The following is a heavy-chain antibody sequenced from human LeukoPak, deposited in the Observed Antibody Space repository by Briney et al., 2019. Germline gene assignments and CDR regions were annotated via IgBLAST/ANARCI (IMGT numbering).Heavy chain of an antibody. J-gene: IGHJ4*02. CDR2: INPNSGGT. D-gene: IGHD3-10*01. CDR3: CLLLWFGELSNDY. V-gene: IGHV1-2*02. CDR1: GYTFTGYY. Sequence: GASVKVSCKASGYTFTGYYMHWVRQAPGQGLEWMGWINPNSGGTNYAQKFQGRVTMTRDTSISTAYMELSRLRSDDTAVYYCCLLLWFGELSNDYWGQGTLVTVSS.